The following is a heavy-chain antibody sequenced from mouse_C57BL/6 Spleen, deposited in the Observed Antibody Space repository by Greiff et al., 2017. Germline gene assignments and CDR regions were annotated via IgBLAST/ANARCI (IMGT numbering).Heavy chain of an antibody. Sequence: EVQLMESEGGLVQPGSSMKLSCTASGFTFSDYYMAWVRQVPEKGLEWVANINYDGSSTYYLDSLKSRFIISRDNAKNILYLQMSSLKSEDTATYYGARASNWDYYYAMDYWGQGTSVTVSS. CDR2: INYDGSST. CDR3: ARASNWDYYYAMDY. V-gene: IGHV5-16*01. J-gene: IGHJ4*01. D-gene: IGHD4-1*01. CDR1: GFTFSDYY.